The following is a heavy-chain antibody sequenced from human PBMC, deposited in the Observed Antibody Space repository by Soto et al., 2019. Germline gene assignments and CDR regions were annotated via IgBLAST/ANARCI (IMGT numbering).Heavy chain of an antibody. J-gene: IGHJ6*02. CDR2: LNQKFGDT. D-gene: IGHD3-10*01. Sequence: QVQLVQSGAEVKEPGDSVRVSCEASGYTFTSYYIHWLRQAPGQGLEWRGMLNQKFGDTTYAHDFQARVSMTRDLSSNTAYLVLSRLNSDDTARYYCASNMDYYYGPGSGNGHGFWGQGATVTVFS. CDR3: ASNMDYYYGPGSGNGHGF. V-gene: IGHV1-2*07. CDR1: GYTFTSYY.